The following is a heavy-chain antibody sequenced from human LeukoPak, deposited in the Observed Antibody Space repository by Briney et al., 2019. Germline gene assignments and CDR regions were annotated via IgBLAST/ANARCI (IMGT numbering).Heavy chain of an antibody. D-gene: IGHD5-18*01. CDR1: GGSISSGGYY. CDR2: IYHSGST. Sequence: IPSETLSLTCTVSGGSISSGGYYWSWIRQPPGKGLEWIGYIYHSGSTYYNPSLKSRVTISVDRSKNQFSLKLSSVTAADTAVYYCARRRDTAPLDYWGQGTLVTVSS. J-gene: IGHJ4*02. V-gene: IGHV4-30-2*01. CDR3: ARRRDTAPLDY.